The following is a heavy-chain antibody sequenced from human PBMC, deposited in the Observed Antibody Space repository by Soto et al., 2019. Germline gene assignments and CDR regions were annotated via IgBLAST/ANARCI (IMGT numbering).Heavy chain of an antibody. D-gene: IGHD2-8*01. CDR3: ARVGYCTNGVCYPVDYYYYGMDV. J-gene: IGHJ6*02. CDR2: ISSSSSYI. CDR1: EFTFRGDR. Sequence: PGGSLRQSCAASEFTFRGDRMNWVRQAPGKGLEWVSSISSSSSYIYYADSVKGRFTISRDNAKNSLYLQMNSLRAEDTAVYYCARVGYCTNGVCYPVDYYYYGMDVWGQGTTVTVSS. V-gene: IGHV3-21*01.